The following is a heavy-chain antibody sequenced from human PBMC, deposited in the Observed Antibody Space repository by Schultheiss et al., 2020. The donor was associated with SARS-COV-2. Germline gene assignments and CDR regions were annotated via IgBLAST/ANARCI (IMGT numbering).Heavy chain of an antibody. J-gene: IGHJ6*02. Sequence: GGSLRLSCAASGFTFSSYAMSWVRQAPGKGLEWVSSISSSSSYIYYADSVKGRFTISRDNSKNTLYLQMNSLRAEDTAVYYCAKAMTTVTPAGMDVWGQGTTVTVSS. CDR1: GFTFSSYA. CDR2: ISSSSSYI. D-gene: IGHD4-17*01. CDR3: AKAMTTVTPAGMDV. V-gene: IGHV3-23*01.